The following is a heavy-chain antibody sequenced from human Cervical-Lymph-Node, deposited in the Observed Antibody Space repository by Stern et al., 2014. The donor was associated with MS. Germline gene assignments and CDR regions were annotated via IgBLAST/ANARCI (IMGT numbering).Heavy chain of an antibody. CDR1: GGTFSSYA. J-gene: IGHJ4*02. CDR2: IIPIFGTA. D-gene: IGHD3-10*01. V-gene: IGHV1-69*01. Sequence: VQLVQSGAEVKKPGSSVKVSCKASGGTFSSYAISWVRQAPGQGLEWMGGIIPIFGTANYAQKFQGRVTITADESTSTAYMELSSLRSEDTAVYYCARGPYDYYGSGSYTFDYWGQGTVVTVSS. CDR3: ARGPYDYYGSGSYTFDY.